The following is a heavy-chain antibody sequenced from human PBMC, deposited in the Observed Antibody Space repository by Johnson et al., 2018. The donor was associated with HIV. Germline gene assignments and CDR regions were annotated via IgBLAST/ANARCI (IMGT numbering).Heavy chain of an antibody. CDR2: ISYDGSNK. J-gene: IGHJ3*02. D-gene: IGHD3-22*01. CDR3: ARGTPGDYDSSGYYRGSEAFDI. Sequence: HVQLVESGGGVVQPGGSLRLSCAASGFTFSSYGMHWVRQAPGKGLEWVAVISYDGSNKYYADSVKGRFTISRDNSKNTLYLQMNSLRAEDTAVYYCARGTPGDYDSSGYYRGSEAFDIWGQGTMVTVSS. CDR1: GFTFSSYG. V-gene: IGHV3-30*19.